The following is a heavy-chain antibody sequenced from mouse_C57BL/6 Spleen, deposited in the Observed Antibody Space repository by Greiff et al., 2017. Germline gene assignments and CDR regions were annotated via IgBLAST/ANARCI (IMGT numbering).Heavy chain of an antibody. CDR1: GYTFTSYW. V-gene: IGHV1-52*01. Sequence: VQLQQPGAELVRPGSSVKLSCKASGYTFTSYWMHWVKQRPIQGLEWIGNIDPSDSETHYNQKFKDKATLTVDKSSSTAYMQLSSLTSEDSAVYYCAREEITTVPWYFDVWGTGTTVTVSS. J-gene: IGHJ1*03. D-gene: IGHD1-1*01. CDR3: AREEITTVPWYFDV. CDR2: IDPSDSET.